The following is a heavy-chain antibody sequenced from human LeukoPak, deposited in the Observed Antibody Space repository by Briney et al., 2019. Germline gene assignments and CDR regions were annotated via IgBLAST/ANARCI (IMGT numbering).Heavy chain of an antibody. CDR1: GFTFSSYW. D-gene: IGHD5-12*01. Sequence: GGPLRLSCAASGFTFSSYWMSWVRQAPGKGPEWVANIKQDGSEKYYVDSVKGRFTISRDNAKNSLYLQMNSLRAEDTAVYYCARFFRSGYDFFYFDYWGQGTLVTVSS. CDR2: IKQDGSEK. V-gene: IGHV3-7*03. CDR3: ARFFRSGYDFFYFDY. J-gene: IGHJ4*02.